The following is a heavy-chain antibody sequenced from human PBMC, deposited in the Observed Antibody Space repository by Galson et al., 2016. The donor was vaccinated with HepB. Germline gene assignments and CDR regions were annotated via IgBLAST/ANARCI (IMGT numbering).Heavy chain of an antibody. V-gene: IGHV3-23*01. Sequence: LRLSCAASGFTFSSYAMIWVRQAPGKGLEWVSIISGIGGYTSDADSVKGRFTISRDNSKNALYLQMNSLRAEDTAVYYCARGVGYGSGSHFDYWGQGTLVTVSS. CDR2: ISGIGGYT. CDR1: GFTFSSYA. D-gene: IGHD3-10*01. CDR3: ARGVGYGSGSHFDY. J-gene: IGHJ4*02.